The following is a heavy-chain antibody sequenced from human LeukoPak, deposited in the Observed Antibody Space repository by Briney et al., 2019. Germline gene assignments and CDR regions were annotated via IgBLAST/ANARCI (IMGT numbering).Heavy chain of an antibody. J-gene: IGHJ4*02. V-gene: IGHV4-39*01. D-gene: IGHD3-3*01. CDR1: GGSIISSTYY. Sequence: SETLSLTCTVSGGSIISSTYYWGWIRQPPGKGLEWIGTIHDSGSTYYNPSLKRRVTISVDTSKNQFSLKLSSVTAADTAVYYCAGLFGYDQVDSWGQGTLVTVSS. CDR3: AGLFGYDQVDS. CDR2: IHDSGST.